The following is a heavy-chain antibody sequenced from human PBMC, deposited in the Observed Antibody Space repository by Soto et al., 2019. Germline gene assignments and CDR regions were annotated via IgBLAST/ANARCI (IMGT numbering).Heavy chain of an antibody. Sequence: PGGSLRLSCAASGFTFSSYAMSWVRQAPGKGLEWVSAISGSGGSTYYADSVKGRFTISRDNSKNKLYLQMNSLRAEDTAVYYCPKGDTAMAPYYYYGMDVWGQGTTVTVSS. V-gene: IGHV3-23*01. CDR2: ISGSGGST. CDR1: GFTFSSYA. D-gene: IGHD5-18*01. J-gene: IGHJ6*02. CDR3: PKGDTAMAPYYYYGMDV.